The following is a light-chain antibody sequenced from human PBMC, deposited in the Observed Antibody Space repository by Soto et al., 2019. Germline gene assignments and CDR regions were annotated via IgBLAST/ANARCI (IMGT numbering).Light chain of an antibody. Sequence: ETVLTQSPATLSVPLGDRATFSCKASQTILNNLAWYQQKPGQVPRLPIYGASTRATGIPARFSGSGSGTEFTLTISSLQSEDFAVYHCQQYDTWPHTFGQGTKLEIK. V-gene: IGKV3-15*01. CDR3: QQYDTWPHT. J-gene: IGKJ2*01. CDR1: QTILNN. CDR2: GAS.